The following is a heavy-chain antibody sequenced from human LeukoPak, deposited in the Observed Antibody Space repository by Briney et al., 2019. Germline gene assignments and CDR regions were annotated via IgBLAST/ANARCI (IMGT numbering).Heavy chain of an antibody. Sequence: GGSLRLSCAASGFTFSSYWMSWVRQAPGKGLEWVANIKQDGSEKYYVDSVKGRFTISRDSAKNSLYLQMNSLRAEDTAVYYCARDREQWLVRANTFDIWGQGTMVTVSS. J-gene: IGHJ3*02. CDR3: ARDREQWLVRANTFDI. CDR2: IKQDGSEK. CDR1: GFTFSSYW. D-gene: IGHD6-19*01. V-gene: IGHV3-7*01.